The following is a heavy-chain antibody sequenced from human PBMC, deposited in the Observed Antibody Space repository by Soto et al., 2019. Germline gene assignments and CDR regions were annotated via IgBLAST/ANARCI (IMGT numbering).Heavy chain of an antibody. V-gene: IGHV3-7*01. CDR2: RKQDGSEK. J-gene: IGHJ6*02. D-gene: IGHD6-13*01. Sequence: GGSLRLSCAACGFSFSSFLISWVRQPPGQGLQSVANRKQDGSEKDDVDSVRGRVTSSRDNAKNSLYLQMNSLRAEDTDVYYCASGEYRAAAGIYYYGMDVCGQGSTVAVSS. CDR1: GFSFSSFL. CDR3: ASGEYRAAAGIYYYGMDV.